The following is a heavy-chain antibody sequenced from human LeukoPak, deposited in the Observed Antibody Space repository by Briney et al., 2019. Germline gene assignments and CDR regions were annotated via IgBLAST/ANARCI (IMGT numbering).Heavy chain of an antibody. CDR3: ARDLWGLSF. D-gene: IGHD2-21*01. V-gene: IGHV3-66*01. J-gene: IGHJ4*02. CDR2: IYSGGST. Sequence: PGGSLRLSCVASGFTVSSNYMSWVRQAPGKGLEWVSIIYSGGSTYYADSVKGRFTISRDNSKNTLYLRMNSLRAEDTAVYYCARDLWGLSFWGQGTLVTVSS. CDR1: GFTVSSNY.